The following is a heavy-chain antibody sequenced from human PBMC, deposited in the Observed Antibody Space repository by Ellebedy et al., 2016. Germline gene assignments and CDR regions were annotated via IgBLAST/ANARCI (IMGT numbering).Heavy chain of an antibody. CDR3: ARIQRRGTVAGVDFDY. D-gene: IGHD6-19*01. V-gene: IGHV4-59*02. CDR1: GGSVSSDY. J-gene: IGHJ4*02. CDR2: VFHTGTT. Sequence: SETLSLTCNASGGSVSSDYWNWIRRPPGKGLEWIGYVFHTGTTNYNPSLKSRVTMSVDTSKSQFSLRLTSVTAADTAVYYCARIQRRGTVAGVDFDYWGPGTLVTVSS.